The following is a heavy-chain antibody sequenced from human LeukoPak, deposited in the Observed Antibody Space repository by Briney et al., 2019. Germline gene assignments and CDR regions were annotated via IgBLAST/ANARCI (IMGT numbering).Heavy chain of an antibody. CDR1: GFTFTTYW. J-gene: IGHJ6*02. Sequence: QTGGSLRLSCAASGFTFTTYWMHWVRQAPGKGLVWVSHINSDGSITSYADSVKGRFTSSRDNAKNTLYLQMNSLRAEDTAVYYCARDAVDTANAVWGQGTTVTVSS. CDR3: ARDAVDTANAV. CDR2: INSDGSIT. V-gene: IGHV3-74*01. D-gene: IGHD5-18*01.